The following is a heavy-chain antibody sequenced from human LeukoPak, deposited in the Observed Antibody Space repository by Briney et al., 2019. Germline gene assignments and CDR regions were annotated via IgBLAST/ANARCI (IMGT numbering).Heavy chain of an antibody. CDR3: ARAPAVLVGYCSSSSCQADY. Sequence: GGSLRLSCAASGFTFRSYSMNWVRQAPGKGLEWVSAIDPSSTYIYYADSVKGRFTISRDNAENSLYLQMNSLRVEDTAVYYCARAPAVLVGYCSSSSCQADYWGQGTLVTVSS. CDR1: GFTFRSYS. V-gene: IGHV3-21*01. D-gene: IGHD2-2*01. CDR2: IDPSSTYI. J-gene: IGHJ4*02.